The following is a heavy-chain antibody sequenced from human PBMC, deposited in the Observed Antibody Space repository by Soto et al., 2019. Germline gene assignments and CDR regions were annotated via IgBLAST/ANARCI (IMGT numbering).Heavy chain of an antibody. CDR1: GASISCFY. J-gene: IGHJ5*02. CDR3: VRDGTKTLRDWFDP. Sequence: PSETLSLTCTVSGASISCFYWSWIRKSAGKGLEWIGRIYATGTTDHNPSLKSRVMMSVDTSKKQFSLKLRSVTAADTAVYYCVRDGTKTLRDWFDPWGQGISVTVSS. V-gene: IGHV4-4*07. CDR2: IYATGTT. D-gene: IGHD1-1*01.